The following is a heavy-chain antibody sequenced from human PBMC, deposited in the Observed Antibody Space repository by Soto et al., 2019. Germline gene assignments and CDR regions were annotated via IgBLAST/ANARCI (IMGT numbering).Heavy chain of an antibody. J-gene: IGHJ3*02. CDR3: ARVFAGDTAVGPESPSDAFDI. D-gene: IGHD1-26*01. V-gene: IGHV3-7*04. Sequence: AQLVESGGDLVQPGGSLRLSCAASGFTFSTCWMTWVRRSPGQGLEWVANINEDGSEKYSVDSVKGRFTISRDNTKNALHLHMNSLRVEDTAVYYCARVFAGDTAVGPESPSDAFDIWWQGT. CDR1: GFTFSTCW. CDR2: INEDGSEK.